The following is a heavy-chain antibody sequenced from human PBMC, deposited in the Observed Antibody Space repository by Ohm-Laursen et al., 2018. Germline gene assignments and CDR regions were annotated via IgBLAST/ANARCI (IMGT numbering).Heavy chain of an antibody. CDR2: IYSGGST. Sequence: SLRLSCAASGFTFSSYWMSWVRQAPGKGLEWVSVIYSGGSTYYADSVKGRYTISRDNSKNTLYLQMNSLRAEDTAVYYCARPLGGKLLAFDIWGQGTMVTVSS. V-gene: IGHV3-66*04. D-gene: IGHD3-16*01. CDR1: GFTFSSYW. CDR3: ARPLGGKLLAFDI. J-gene: IGHJ3*02.